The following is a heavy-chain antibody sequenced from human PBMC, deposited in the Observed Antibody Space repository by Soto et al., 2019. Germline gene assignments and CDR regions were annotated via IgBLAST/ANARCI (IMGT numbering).Heavy chain of an antibody. Sequence: QPSETLSLTCAVYGGSFSGYYWSWIRQPPGKGLEWVGRTRNKANSYTTEYAASVKGRFTISRDDSQNSLYLQMNSLKTEDTAVYFCARGGYCGFSSCYSDYYGLDVWGQGTTVTVSS. CDR1: GGSFSGYY. CDR3: ARGGYCGFSSCYSDYYGLDV. V-gene: IGHV3-72*01. D-gene: IGHD2-15*01. CDR2: TRNKANSYTT. J-gene: IGHJ6*02.